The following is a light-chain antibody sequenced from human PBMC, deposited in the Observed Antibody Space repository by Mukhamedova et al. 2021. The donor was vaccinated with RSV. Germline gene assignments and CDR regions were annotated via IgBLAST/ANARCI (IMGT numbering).Light chain of an antibody. V-gene: IGLV2-11*01. J-gene: IGLJ2*01. Sequence: GTSSDVGGYNYVSWYQQHPGKAPKLMIYDVSKRPSGVPDRFSGSKSGNTASLTISGLQAEDEADYYCCSYAGSVVFGGGTKLNGL. CDR3: CSYAGSVV. CDR1: SSDVGGYNY. CDR2: DVS.